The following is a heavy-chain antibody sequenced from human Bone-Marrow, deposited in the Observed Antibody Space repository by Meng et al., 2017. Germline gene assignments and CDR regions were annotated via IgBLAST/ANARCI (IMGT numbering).Heavy chain of an antibody. V-gene: IGHV2-5*02. CDR1: GFSLTTNGVG. J-gene: IGHJ5*02. CDR2: IYWDDDK. D-gene: IGHD3-3*01. CDR3: AHSLNYYDFWSGHIRGWFDP. Sequence: SGPTLVKPTQTLTLTCTFSGFSLTTNGVGVGWIRQSPGKALQWLALIYWDDDKRYSPSLKSRLTITKDTSKNQVVLTMTNMDPVDTATYYCAHSLNYYDFWSGHIRGWFDPWGQGTLVTVSS.